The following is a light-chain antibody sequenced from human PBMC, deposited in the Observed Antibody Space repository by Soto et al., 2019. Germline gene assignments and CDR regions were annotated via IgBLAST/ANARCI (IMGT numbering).Light chain of an antibody. CDR3: QQYNSYPWT. CDR2: DAS. Sequence: DIQMTQSPSTLSASVGDRVTITCRARQSISSWLAWYQQKPGKAPKLLIYDASSLESGVPSRFSGSGSGTEFTLTISSLQPDDFETYYCQQYNSYPWTFGQGTKVDIK. J-gene: IGKJ1*01. CDR1: QSISSW. V-gene: IGKV1-5*01.